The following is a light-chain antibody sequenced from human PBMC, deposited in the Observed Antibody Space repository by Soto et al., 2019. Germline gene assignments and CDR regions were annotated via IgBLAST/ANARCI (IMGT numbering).Light chain of an antibody. CDR2: AAS. J-gene: IGKJ1*01. V-gene: IGKV1-39*01. CDR1: QSISSY. Sequence: DIQMTKSPSSLSSSDGDRVTITCRASQSISSYLNWYQQKPGKAPKLLIYAASSLQSGVPSRFSGSGSGTDFTLTISSLQSEDFATYYCQQYYSYPQTFGQGSNVDIK. CDR3: QQYYSYPQT.